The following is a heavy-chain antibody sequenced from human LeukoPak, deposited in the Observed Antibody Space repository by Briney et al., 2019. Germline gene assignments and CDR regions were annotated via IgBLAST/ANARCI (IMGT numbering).Heavy chain of an antibody. CDR1: GYSFTSYW. V-gene: IGHV5-51*01. CDR2: IYPGDSDT. D-gene: IGHD3-10*01. Sequence: PGESLTLSCTGSGYSFTSYWIGWVRQMPGKGLEWIGIIYPGDSDTRYSPSFQGHVTISADKSISTAYLQWSSLKASDTAMYYCARQDGPYYGPDYWGQGTLVTVSS. J-gene: IGHJ4*02. CDR3: ARQDGPYYGPDY.